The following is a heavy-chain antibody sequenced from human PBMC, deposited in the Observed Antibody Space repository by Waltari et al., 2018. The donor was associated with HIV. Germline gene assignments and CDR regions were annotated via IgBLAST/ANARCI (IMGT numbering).Heavy chain of an antibody. J-gene: IGHJ2*01. CDR1: GYTFTSYG. D-gene: IGHD7-27*01. Sequence: QVQMMQSGAEVKKPGASVKVSCKASGYTFTSYGIRWVRQAPGQGLEWMGWISVSNGNTNYAQNLQGRVTMTTDTSTSTAHMELRSLRSDDTAMYYCARDLLGRNWYFDLWGRGTLVTVSS. V-gene: IGHV1-18*01. CDR3: ARDLLGRNWYFDL. CDR2: ISVSNGNT.